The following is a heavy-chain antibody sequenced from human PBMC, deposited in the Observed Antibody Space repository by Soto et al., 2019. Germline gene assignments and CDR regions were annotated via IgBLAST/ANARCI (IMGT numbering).Heavy chain of an antibody. CDR2: ISYDSTKT. Sequence: GGSLRLSCAASGFTFNSYGMHWVRQGPGNGLEWVAFISYDSTKTYYADSVKGRFTISRDNSNSALYVQMNSLTGEETAVYYCERTRSAWSDFHYYSLDVWGQGTTVTVSS. CDR3: ERTRSAWSDFHYYSLDV. V-gene: IGHV3-30*03. J-gene: IGHJ6*02. D-gene: IGHD1-26*01. CDR1: GFTFNSYG.